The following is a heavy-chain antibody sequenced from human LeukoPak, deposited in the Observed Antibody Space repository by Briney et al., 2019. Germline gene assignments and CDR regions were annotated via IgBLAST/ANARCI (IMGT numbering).Heavy chain of an antibody. J-gene: IGHJ4*02. CDR2: ISRSSSTI. V-gene: IGHV3-48*01. D-gene: IGHD3-9*01. CDR3: ARDAHYDILTGYYVDY. CDR1: GFTFSRNS. Sequence: GGSLRLSCEASGFTFSRNSMNWVRQAPGKGLEWVSYISRSSSTIYYADSVKGRFTISRDNSKNTLYLQMNSLRAEDTAVYYCARDAHYDILTGYYVDYWGQGTLVTVSS.